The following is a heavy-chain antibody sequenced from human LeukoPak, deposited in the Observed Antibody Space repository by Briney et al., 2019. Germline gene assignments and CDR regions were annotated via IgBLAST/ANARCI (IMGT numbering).Heavy chain of an antibody. J-gene: IGHJ5*02. CDR3: ARPPGIAAAWFDP. CDR1: GGSISSSSYN. V-gene: IGHV4-39*01. Sequence: SETLSLTCTVSGGSISSSSYNWGWIRQPPGKGLEWIGIIDNTGSTYYNPSLKSRVAISVDTSKDRLSLKLSSVTAADTAVYYCARPPGIAAAWFDPWGQGTLVTVSS. D-gene: IGHD6-13*01. CDR2: IDNTGST.